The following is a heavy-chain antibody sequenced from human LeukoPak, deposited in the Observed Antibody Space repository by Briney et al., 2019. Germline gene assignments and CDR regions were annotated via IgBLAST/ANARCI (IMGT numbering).Heavy chain of an antibody. CDR3: ARGEQAGLWFGDTAFHH. J-gene: IGHJ1*01. Sequence: SVKVSCKASGYTFTNYFIHWVRQAPGQGLEWMGGIIPILGIPNYAQKFQGRVTITADESTSTANMELSSLRSEDTAVYYCARGEQAGLWFGDTAFHHWGQGTLVTVSS. V-gene: IGHV1-69*10. CDR2: IIPILGIP. D-gene: IGHD3-10*01. CDR1: GYTFTNYF.